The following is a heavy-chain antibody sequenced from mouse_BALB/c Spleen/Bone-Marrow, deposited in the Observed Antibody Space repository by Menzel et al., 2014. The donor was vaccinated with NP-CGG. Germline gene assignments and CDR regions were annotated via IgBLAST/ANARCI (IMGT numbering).Heavy chain of an antibody. CDR3: ARSGYRYDVWFAY. CDR1: CSTVTHHW. J-gene: IGHJ3*01. CDR2: GDPHHSET. V-gene: IGHV1-61*01. Sequence: QPAWGELGRAWALVELSCQAFCSTVTHHWVKWVKERAGQGPGGVGRGDPHHSETHYNQKFKDKAILTVDKSSSTAYMQLSSLTSEDSAVYYCARSGYRYDVWFAYWGQGTLVTVSA. D-gene: IGHD2-14*01.